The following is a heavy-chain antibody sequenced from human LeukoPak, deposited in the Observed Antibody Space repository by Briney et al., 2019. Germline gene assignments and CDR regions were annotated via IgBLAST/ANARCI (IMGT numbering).Heavy chain of an antibody. V-gene: IGHV1-2*02. J-gene: IGHJ6*02. CDR1: GYTFTSYG. Sequence: GASVKVSCKASGYTFTSYGISWVRQAPGQGLEWMGWINPNSGGTNYAQKFQGRVTMTRDTSISTAYMELSRLRSDDTAVYFCARLGELERTPIGRYYYGMDVWGQGNTVTVYS. CDR2: INPNSGGT. CDR3: ARLGELERTPIGRYYYGMDV. D-gene: IGHD1-1*01.